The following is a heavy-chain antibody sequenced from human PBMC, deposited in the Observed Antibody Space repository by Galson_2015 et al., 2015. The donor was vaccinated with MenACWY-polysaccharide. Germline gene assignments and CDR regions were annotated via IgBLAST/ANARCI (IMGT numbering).Heavy chain of an antibody. CDR2: IGTGGDT. Sequence: SLRLSCAASGFTFSSYAMHWVRHVIGKGLEWVAAIGTGGDTYYSGSVKGRFTISRENAKNSLYLQMNSLRAGDTAVYYCAREFTGDGSSWYYWYFDLWGRGTLVTVSS. V-gene: IGHV3-13*01. D-gene: IGHD6-13*01. J-gene: IGHJ2*01. CDR3: AREFTGDGSSWYYWYFDL. CDR1: GFTFSSYA.